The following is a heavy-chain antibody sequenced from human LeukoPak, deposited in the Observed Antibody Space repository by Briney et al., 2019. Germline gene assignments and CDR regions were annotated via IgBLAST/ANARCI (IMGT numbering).Heavy chain of an antibody. Sequence: GGSLILSCAASGFTFRTYGMHWVRQTPGKGLEWVAFRWFDGSHQYYADSVRGRFIISRDNSNNTLYLQMNSLRADDTAVYYCARDGNYFDTTPNWFDTWGQGTLVTVSS. D-gene: IGHD3-22*01. CDR2: RWFDGSHQ. J-gene: IGHJ5*02. CDR1: GFTFRTYG. V-gene: IGHV3-33*01. CDR3: ARDGNYFDTTPNWFDT.